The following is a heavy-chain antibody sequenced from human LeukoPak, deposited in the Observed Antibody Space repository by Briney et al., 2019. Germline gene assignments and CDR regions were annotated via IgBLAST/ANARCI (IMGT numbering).Heavy chain of an antibody. CDR1: GFTFSSYG. Sequence: PGGSLRLSCAASGFTFSSYGMHWVRQAPGKGLEWVAVIWYDGSNKYYADSVKGRFTISRDNSKNTLYLQMNSLRAEDTAVYYCAREMGCCGGDCYSGYYYYYGMDVWGQGTTVTVSS. V-gene: IGHV3-33*01. CDR3: AREMGCCGGDCYSGYYYYYGMDV. D-gene: IGHD2-21*02. CDR2: IWYDGSNK. J-gene: IGHJ6*02.